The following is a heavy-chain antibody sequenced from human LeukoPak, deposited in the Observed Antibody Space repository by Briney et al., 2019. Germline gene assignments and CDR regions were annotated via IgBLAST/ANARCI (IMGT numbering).Heavy chain of an antibody. V-gene: IGHV1-46*01. D-gene: IGHD2-21*01. Sequence: XXXMHWVRQAPXXGXEWMGIINPSGGSTSYAQKFQGRVTMTRATSTSTVYMELSSLRSEDTAVYYCAREGVVVSNWFDPWGQGTLVTVSS. CDR2: INPSGGST. CDR1: XXX. CDR3: AREGVVVSNWFDP. J-gene: IGHJ5*02.